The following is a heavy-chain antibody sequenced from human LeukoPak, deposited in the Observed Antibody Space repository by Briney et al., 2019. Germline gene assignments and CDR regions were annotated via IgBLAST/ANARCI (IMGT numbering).Heavy chain of an antibody. D-gene: IGHD3-10*01. V-gene: IGHV5-51*01. CDR2: IYPGDSDT. CDR3: ARRYYGSGSGYYFDY. CDR1: GYSFTSYW. Sequence: PGESLKISCKGSGYSFTSYWIGGVRQMHGKGLEWMGIIYPGDSDTRYSPSFQGQVTISADKSISTAYLQWSSLKASDTAMYYCARRYYGSGSGYYFDYWGQGTLVTVSS. J-gene: IGHJ4*02.